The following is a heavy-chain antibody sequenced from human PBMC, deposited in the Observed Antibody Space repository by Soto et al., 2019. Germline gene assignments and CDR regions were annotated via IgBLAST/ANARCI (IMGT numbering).Heavy chain of an antibody. V-gene: IGHV4-31*03. CDR1: GGSISSGGYY. Sequence: PSETLSLTCTVSGGSISSGGYYWSWIRQHPGKGLEWIGYIYYSGSTYYNPSLKSRVTISVDTSKNQFSLKLSSVTAADTAVYYCARDCQVGYSYGSVSWGDAFDIWGQGTMVT. J-gene: IGHJ3*02. CDR3: ARDCQVGYSYGSVSWGDAFDI. CDR2: IYYSGST. D-gene: IGHD5-18*01.